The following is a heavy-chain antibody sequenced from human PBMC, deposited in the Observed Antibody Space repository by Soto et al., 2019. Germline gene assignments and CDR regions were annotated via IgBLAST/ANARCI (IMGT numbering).Heavy chain of an antibody. CDR2: IYWDDDK. V-gene: IGHV2-5*02. CDR3: AHTGDYNLLLIDY. J-gene: IGHJ4*02. CDR1: GFSLSTTGEG. D-gene: IGHD2-21*02. Sequence: QITLKESGPTLVKPTQPLTLTCTFSGFSLSTTGEGVRWFRQSPGKAPEWLALIYWDDDKRYSPPLWSRLTITKDTAKNQVVLTMTNMDPVDTATYRCAHTGDYNLLLIDYRGQGTLVTVSS.